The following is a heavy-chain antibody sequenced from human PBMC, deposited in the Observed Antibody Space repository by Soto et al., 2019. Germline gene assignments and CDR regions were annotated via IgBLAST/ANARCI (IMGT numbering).Heavy chain of an antibody. CDR3: ARPSDNLWFGELSGAFDI. Sequence: VASVKVSCKASGYTFTSYGISWVRQAPGQGLEWMGWISAYNGNTNYAQKLQGRVTMTTDTSTSTAYMELRSLRSDDTAVYYCARPSDNLWFGELSGAFDIWGQGTMVTVSS. CDR1: GYTFTSYG. V-gene: IGHV1-18*01. J-gene: IGHJ3*02. CDR2: ISAYNGNT. D-gene: IGHD3-10*01.